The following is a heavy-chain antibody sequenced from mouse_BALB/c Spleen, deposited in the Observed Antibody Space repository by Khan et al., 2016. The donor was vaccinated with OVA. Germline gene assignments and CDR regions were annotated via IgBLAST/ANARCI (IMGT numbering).Heavy chain of an antibody. CDR1: GYTFTSYT. CDR3: AKTHER. J-gene: IGHJ2*01. CDR2: INPSSGYT. Sequence: VQLQQSGAELARPGASVKMSCKASGYTFTSYTMHWVQQRPGQGLEWIGYINPSSGYTKYNQTFKDKATLTADKSSSTAYMQLSSLTSEDSAVYDCAKTHERWGQGTTLTVSS. V-gene: IGHV1-4*01.